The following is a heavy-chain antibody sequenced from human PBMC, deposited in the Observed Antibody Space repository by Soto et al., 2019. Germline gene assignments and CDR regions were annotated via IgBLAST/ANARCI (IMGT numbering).Heavy chain of an antibody. J-gene: IGHJ4*02. D-gene: IGHD3-16*01. CDR1: GFTFSSNS. CDR3: AREMLSASY. Sequence: HLVESGGGLMQPGGSLRLSCAASGFTFSSNSMNWVRQAPGKGLEWVSYIDSRGGTIYYADSVRGRFSISRDNAKNSLYLQMNSLRDEDTAVYYCAREMLSASYWGQGTLVTVSS. CDR2: IDSRGGTI. V-gene: IGHV3-48*02.